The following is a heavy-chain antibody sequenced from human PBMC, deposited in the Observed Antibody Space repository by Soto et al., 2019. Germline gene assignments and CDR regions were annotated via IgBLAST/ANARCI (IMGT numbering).Heavy chain of an antibody. J-gene: IGHJ4*02. V-gene: IGHV3-23*01. CDR2: ISGSGGST. CDR3: AKDRGTLRFLEWLSTYFDY. D-gene: IGHD3-3*01. CDR1: GFTFSSYA. Sequence: GGLRLSCAASGFTFSSYAMSWVRQAPGKGLEWVSAISGSGGSTYYADSVKGRFTISRDNSKNTLYLQMNSLRAEDTAVYYCAKDRGTLRFLEWLSTYFDYWGQGTLVTVSS.